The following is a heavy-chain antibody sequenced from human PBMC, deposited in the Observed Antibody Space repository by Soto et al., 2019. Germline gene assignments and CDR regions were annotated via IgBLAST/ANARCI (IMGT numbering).Heavy chain of an antibody. CDR3: AREGYCSGSGCYRGPTDS. J-gene: IGHJ4*02. Sequence: SETLSLTCTVSGGSISSLYWSWIRQPPGKGLEWIGYIYDSGSTKYNPSLKSRVTISVDTSKNQFSLNLSSVTAADTAVYYCAREGYCSGSGCYRGPTDSWGQGTLVTVSS. CDR2: IYDSGST. D-gene: IGHD2-15*01. V-gene: IGHV4-59*01. CDR1: GGSISSLY.